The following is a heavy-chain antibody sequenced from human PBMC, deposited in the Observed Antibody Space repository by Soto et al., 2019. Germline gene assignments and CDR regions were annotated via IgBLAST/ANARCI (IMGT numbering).Heavy chain of an antibody. V-gene: IGHV3-43D*04. CDR1: GFTFDAYA. Sequence: GGSLRLSCAASGFTFDAYAMHWVRQAPGEGLEWVSLISWDGATTFYAASVKGRFTVSRDNSKNSLYLQMNSLRAEDTALYYCARDAPRYCSSSSCSNGFDPWGQGTLVTVSS. CDR2: ISWDGATT. CDR3: ARDAPRYCSSSSCSNGFDP. D-gene: IGHD2-15*01. J-gene: IGHJ5*02.